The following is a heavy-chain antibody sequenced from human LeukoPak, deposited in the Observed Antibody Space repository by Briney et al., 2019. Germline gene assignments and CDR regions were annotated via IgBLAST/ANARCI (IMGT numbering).Heavy chain of an antibody. CDR2: ISYDGSNK. Sequence: PGGSLRLSCAASGFTFSSYGMHWVRQAPGKGLEWVAVISYDGSNKYYADSVKGRFTISRGNSKNTLYLQMNSLRAEDTAVYYCARDPSWPVIPAPDAFDIWGQGTMVTVSS. J-gene: IGHJ3*02. D-gene: IGHD2-21*01. CDR1: GFTFSSYG. V-gene: IGHV3-30*03. CDR3: ARDPSWPVIPAPDAFDI.